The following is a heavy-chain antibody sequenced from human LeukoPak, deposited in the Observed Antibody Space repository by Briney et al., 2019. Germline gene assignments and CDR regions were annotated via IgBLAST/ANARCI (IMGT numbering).Heavy chain of an antibody. D-gene: IGHD3-10*01. Sequence: SETLSLTCAVYGGSFSGYYWSWIRQPPGKGLEWIGSIYHSGSTYYNPSLKSRVTISVDTSKNQFSLKLSSVTAADTAVYYCARDKSRTYGSADAFDIWGQGTMVTVSS. CDR1: GGSFSGYY. CDR3: ARDKSRTYGSADAFDI. J-gene: IGHJ3*02. CDR2: IYHSGST. V-gene: IGHV4-34*01.